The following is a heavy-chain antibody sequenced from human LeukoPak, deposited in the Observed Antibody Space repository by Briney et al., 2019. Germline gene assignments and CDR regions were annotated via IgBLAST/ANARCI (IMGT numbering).Heavy chain of an antibody. J-gene: IGHJ4*02. CDR3: ARDLIGGVDYYDSSGYYHDY. CDR2: ISSSSSYI. D-gene: IGHD3-22*01. Sequence: GGSLRLSCAASGFTFGSYSMNWVRQAPGKGLEWVSSISSSSSYIYYVDSVKGRFTISRDNAKNSLYLQMNSLRAEDTAVYYCARDLIGGVDYYDSSGYYHDYWGQGTLVTVSS. CDR1: GFTFGSYS. V-gene: IGHV3-21*01.